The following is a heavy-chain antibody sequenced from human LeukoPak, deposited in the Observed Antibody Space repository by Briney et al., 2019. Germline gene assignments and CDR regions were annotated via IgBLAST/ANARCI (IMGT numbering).Heavy chain of an antibody. CDR2: IKHDGSQK. V-gene: IGHV3-7*05. CDR3: ARDGMGGIKAFDI. CDR1: GFTFSRYW. D-gene: IGHD3-16*01. J-gene: IGHJ3*02. Sequence: GGSLRLSCAASGFTFSRYWMSWVRQAPGRGLEWVANIKHDGSQKYYVDSVKGRITISRDNAKNSLYLQMNSLRAEDAAVYYCARDGMGGIKAFDIWGQGTMVTVSS.